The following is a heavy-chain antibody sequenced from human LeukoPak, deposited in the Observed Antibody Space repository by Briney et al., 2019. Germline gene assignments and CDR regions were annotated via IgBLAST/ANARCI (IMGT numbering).Heavy chain of an antibody. Sequence: SETLSLTCAVYGGSFSGYYWSWIRQPPGKGLEWIGEINHSGSTNYNPSLKSRVTISVDTSKNQFSLKLSSVTAADTAVYYCARLWFGELLRTDYYYYGMDVWGQGTTVTVSS. J-gene: IGHJ6*02. CDR1: GGSFSGYY. D-gene: IGHD3-10*01. CDR2: INHSGST. CDR3: ARLWFGELLRTDYYYYGMDV. V-gene: IGHV4-34*01.